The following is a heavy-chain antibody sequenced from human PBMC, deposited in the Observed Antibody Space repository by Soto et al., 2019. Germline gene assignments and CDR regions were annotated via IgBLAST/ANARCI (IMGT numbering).Heavy chain of an antibody. CDR1: RFTFSTYA. V-gene: IGHV3-23*01. J-gene: IGHJ3*02. Sequence: EVQLLDSGGGLVQPGGSLRLSCAASRFTFSTYAMSWVRQAPGKGLEWVSGISGGGGDTSYADSVRGRFTCSRDNSKNTLYLQMNSLRAEDTALYYCAKSLFGGPDIWGQGTMVTVSS. CDR2: ISGGGGDT. D-gene: IGHD2-15*01. CDR3: AKSLFGGPDI.